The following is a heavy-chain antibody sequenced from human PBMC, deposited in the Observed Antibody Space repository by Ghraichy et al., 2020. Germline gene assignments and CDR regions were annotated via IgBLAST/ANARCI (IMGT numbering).Heavy chain of an antibody. D-gene: IGHD4-17*01. CDR3: ASTGSTTVTTPDY. V-gene: IGHV4-38-2*01. Sequence: SETLSLTCAVSGYSISSGYYWGWIRQPPGKGLEWIGSIYHSGSTYYNPSLKSRVTISVDTSKNQFSLKLSSVTAADTAVYYCASTGSTTVTTPDYWGQGTLVTVSS. CDR1: GYSISSGYY. J-gene: IGHJ4*02. CDR2: IYHSGST.